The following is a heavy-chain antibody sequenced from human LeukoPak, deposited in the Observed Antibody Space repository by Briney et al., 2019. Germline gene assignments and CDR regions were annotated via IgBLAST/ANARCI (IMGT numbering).Heavy chain of an antibody. D-gene: IGHD3-9*01. CDR2: ISGSGGST. CDR3: AKDSGRYFDKYYFDY. J-gene: IGHJ4*02. V-gene: IGHV3-23*01. CDR1: GFTFSSYA. Sequence: PGGSLRLSCAASGFTFSSYAMSWVRQAPGKGLEWVSGISGSGGSTYYADSVKGRFTISRDNSKNTLYLQMNSLRAEDTAVYYCAKDSGRYFDKYYFDYWGQGNLVTVSS.